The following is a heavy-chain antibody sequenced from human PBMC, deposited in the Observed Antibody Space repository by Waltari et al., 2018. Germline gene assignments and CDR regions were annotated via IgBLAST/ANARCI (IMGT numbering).Heavy chain of an antibody. CDR1: GATIDSNY. Sequence: EVYLEQSGGGLVQPGGSLKLSCAASGATIDSNYMNWIRQVPGKGLQWISGIFADGTTHYADSVRGRFAISRDTSENTLYLQLSGLRPDDSGFYYCARAGHPNSWGQGALVTVSS. V-gene: IGHV3-66*02. CDR3: ARAGHPNS. CDR2: IFADGTT. D-gene: IGHD1-1*01. J-gene: IGHJ1*01.